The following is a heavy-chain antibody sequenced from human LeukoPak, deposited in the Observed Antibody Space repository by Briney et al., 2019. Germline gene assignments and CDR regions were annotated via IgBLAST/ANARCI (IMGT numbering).Heavy chain of an antibody. D-gene: IGHD6-19*01. CDR3: ARSRGDSTGWYTFDY. Sequence: SETLSLTCTVSGGSISSYYWGWIRQPPGKGLGWIGYIYYRGSTNYNPSLKSRVTISLDTSNNKFSLKLTSVTAADTAVYYCARSRGDSTGWYTFDYWGQGTLVTVSS. V-gene: IGHV4-59*08. CDR2: IYYRGST. J-gene: IGHJ4*02. CDR1: GGSISSYY.